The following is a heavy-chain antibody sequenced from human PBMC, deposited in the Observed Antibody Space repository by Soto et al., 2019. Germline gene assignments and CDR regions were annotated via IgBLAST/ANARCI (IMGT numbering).Heavy chain of an antibody. J-gene: IGHJ5*02. V-gene: IGHV3-53*01. D-gene: IGHD1-26*01. CDR3: ARHRHPRGTVGATSPLDP. Sequence: XESLILSCAISGFSVSSNHLSWVRQAPGKGLEWVSVHYSGGSTYYADSVQGRFTISRDKSNNTLYLQMRRVRAEDTAVYFCARHRHPRGTVGATSPLDPWGQGTQVTVSS. CDR1: GFSVSSNH. CDR2: HYSGGST.